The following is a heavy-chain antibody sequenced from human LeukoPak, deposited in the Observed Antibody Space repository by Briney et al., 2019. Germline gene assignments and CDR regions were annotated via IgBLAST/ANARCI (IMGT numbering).Heavy chain of an antibody. D-gene: IGHD3-10*01. CDR3: RTREIVVEPAQTSMVRGVLWRSDF. V-gene: IGHV1-24*01. CDR2: FDPKEGER. CDR1: GDTLTDLS. J-gene: IGHJ4*01. Sequence: ASVKVSCKVSGDTLTDLSMHWVRQAPGKGLEWMGGFDPKEGERVYAQNFQGRFTMTEDTSSGTAYMELNSLRSEDTAVYYCRTREIVVEPAQTSMVRGVLWRSDFWGHGTLVTVSS.